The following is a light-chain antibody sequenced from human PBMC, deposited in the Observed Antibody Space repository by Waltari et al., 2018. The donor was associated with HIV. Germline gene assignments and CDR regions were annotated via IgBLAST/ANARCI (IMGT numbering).Light chain of an antibody. J-gene: IGKJ1*01. CDR1: ESVNFNY. CDR2: GKS. Sequence: EVVLTQSPHTLSLPPGGRASLSCSASESVNFNYLPWYQQKVVQAPRLHIYGKSNRAAGVPERCVGSGSLIYFTLIINGVGSDYFATYYCLYYGNSQWTFGLGTK. CDR3: LYYGNSQWT. V-gene: IGKV3-20*01.